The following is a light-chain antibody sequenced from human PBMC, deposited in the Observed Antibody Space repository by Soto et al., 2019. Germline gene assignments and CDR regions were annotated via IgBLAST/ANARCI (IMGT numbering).Light chain of an antibody. CDR1: SSDVGGYNY. J-gene: IGLJ1*01. V-gene: IGLV2-11*01. Sequence: QSVLTQPPSVTGTPGQSVTIPCTRTSSDVGGYNYVSWYQQHSGIAPKLMIYDISKRPSGVPHRFSGSKSGNKDSLTTSGLQSEKEPVYSSCSYAGSYRFVFRTGTKVTLL. CDR2: DIS. CDR3: CSYAGSYRFV.